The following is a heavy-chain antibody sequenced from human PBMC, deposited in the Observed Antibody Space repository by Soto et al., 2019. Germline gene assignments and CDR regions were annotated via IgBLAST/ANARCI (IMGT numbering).Heavy chain of an antibody. D-gene: IGHD3-22*01. CDR2: IIPIFGTA. Sequence: ASVKVSCKASGGTFSSYAISWVRQAPGQGLEWMGGIIPIFGTANYAQKFQGRVTITADESTSTAYMELSSLRSEDTAVYYCARVFGYYDSSPGFPPSNYYYYGMDVWGQGTKVTVSS. V-gene: IGHV1-69*13. J-gene: IGHJ6*02. CDR1: GGTFSSYA. CDR3: ARVFGYYDSSPGFPPSNYYYYGMDV.